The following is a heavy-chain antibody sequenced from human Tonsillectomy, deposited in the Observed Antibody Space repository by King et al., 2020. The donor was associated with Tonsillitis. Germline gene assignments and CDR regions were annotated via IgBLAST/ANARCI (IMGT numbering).Heavy chain of an antibody. CDR1: GYTFTSYD. Sequence: MQLVQSGAEVKKPGASVKVSCKASGYTFTSYDINWVRQATGQGLEWMGWMNPNSGNTGNAQKFQGRVTMTRNTSIRTAYMELSSLRSEDTAVYYCAREGRLLPRRYYYVMDVWGQGTTVTVSS. CDR3: AREGRLLPRRYYYVMDV. V-gene: IGHV1-8*01. D-gene: IGHD3-16*02. J-gene: IGHJ6*02. CDR2: MNPNSGNT.